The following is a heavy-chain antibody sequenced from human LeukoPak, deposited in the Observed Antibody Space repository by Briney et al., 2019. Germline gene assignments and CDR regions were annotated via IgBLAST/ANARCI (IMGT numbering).Heavy chain of an antibody. CDR1: GFTFSSYG. CDR2: IRYDGSNK. CDR3: VLLDTAAGLIDY. V-gene: IGHV3-30*02. D-gene: IGHD6-13*01. J-gene: IGHJ4*02. Sequence: GGSLRLSCAASGFTFSSYGMHWVRQAPGKGLEWVAFIRYDGSNKYYADSVKGRFTISRDNSKNTLYLQMNSLRAEDTAVYYCVLLDTAAGLIDYWGQGTLVTVSS.